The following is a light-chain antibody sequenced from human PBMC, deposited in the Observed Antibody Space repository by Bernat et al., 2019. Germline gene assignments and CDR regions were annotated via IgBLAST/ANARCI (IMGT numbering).Light chain of an antibody. Sequence: DIQLTQSPPFLSASVGVRVTITCRASQIICVYLDRYQQKPGQAPKLLIYGASTLQTGVPSRFSGSGSGTEFTLIISSLQPEDFGTFYCQHLNNLPITFGQGTRLEIK. V-gene: IGKV1-9*01. CDR1: QIICVY. CDR2: GAS. CDR3: QHLNNLPIT. J-gene: IGKJ5*01.